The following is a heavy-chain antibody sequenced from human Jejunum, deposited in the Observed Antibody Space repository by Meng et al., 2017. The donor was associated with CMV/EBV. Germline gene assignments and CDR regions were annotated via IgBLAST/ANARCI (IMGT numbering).Heavy chain of an antibody. CDR3: ARGHYYHFYYYMDV. CDR1: GYSFASYG. CDR2: ISSYNGNT. V-gene: IGHV1-18*01. Sequence: SGYSFASYGIRWVRQAPGQGLEWMGWISSYNGNTNYAQKFQGRVTMTTDTSTSTAYMDLRSLRFDDTAVYYCARGHYYHFYYYMDVWGQGTTVTVSS. J-gene: IGHJ6*02. D-gene: IGHD3-10*01.